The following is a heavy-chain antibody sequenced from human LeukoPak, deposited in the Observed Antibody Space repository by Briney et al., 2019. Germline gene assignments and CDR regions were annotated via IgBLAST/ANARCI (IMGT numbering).Heavy chain of an antibody. Sequence: PSETLSLTCAVYGGSFSGYYWSWIRQPPGKGLEWIGEINHRGRTKYNPSLKRRVNISVETSKKKIAQKRSSVTAADTAVYYCARRGQYVLRYFDWKQVIGYMGWFDPWGQGTLVTVSS. D-gene: IGHD3-9*01. CDR3: ARRGQYVLRYFDWKQVIGYMGWFDP. J-gene: IGHJ5*02. CDR2: INHRGRT. V-gene: IGHV4-34*01. CDR1: GGSFSGYY.